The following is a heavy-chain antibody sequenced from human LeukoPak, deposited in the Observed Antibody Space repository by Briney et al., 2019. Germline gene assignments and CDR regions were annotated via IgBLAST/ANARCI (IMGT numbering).Heavy chain of an antibody. J-gene: IGHJ4*02. Sequence: ASVKVSCKASGYTFTGYYMHWVRQAPGQGLEWMGWISAYNDNTNYAQNFRGRVTMTTDTSTSTAYMELRSLRSDDTAVYYCARDEHSDPGGVFDYWGQGTLVTVSS. D-gene: IGHD1-26*01. CDR2: ISAYNDNT. CDR1: GYTFTGYY. V-gene: IGHV1-18*04. CDR3: ARDEHSDPGGVFDY.